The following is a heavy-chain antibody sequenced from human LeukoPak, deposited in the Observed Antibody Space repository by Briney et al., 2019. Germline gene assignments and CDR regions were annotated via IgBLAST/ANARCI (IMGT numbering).Heavy chain of an antibody. V-gene: IGHV3-74*01. CDR1: GFTFSSYA. CDR3: TRDTLFCSGGYCYHDI. J-gene: IGHJ3*02. Sequence: PGRSLRLSCAASGFTFSSYAMHWVRQAPGKGLVWVSRISGDGRSTSYADSVKGRFTISRDNAKNTMYLQMNSLRVEDTAVYYCTRDTLFCSGGYCYHDIWGQGTMVTVSS. CDR2: ISGDGRST. D-gene: IGHD2-15*01.